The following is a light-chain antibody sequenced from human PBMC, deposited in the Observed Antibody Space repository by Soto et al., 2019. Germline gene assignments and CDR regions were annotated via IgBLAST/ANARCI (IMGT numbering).Light chain of an antibody. Sequence: DIQMTQSPSSLSASVGDRVTITCRASRYISTFLNWYQQRPGQAPKLLIYAASSLQTGVPSRFSGSGSGTDFTLTISRLQPDDFATYYCQQRYSTPQYTFGQGTKLEIK. V-gene: IGKV1-39*01. CDR2: AAS. CDR1: RYISTF. J-gene: IGKJ2*01. CDR3: QQRYSTPQYT.